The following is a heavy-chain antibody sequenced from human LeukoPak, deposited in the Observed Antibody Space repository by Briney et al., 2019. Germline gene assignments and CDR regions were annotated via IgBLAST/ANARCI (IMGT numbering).Heavy chain of an antibody. CDR2: IYYSGST. D-gene: IGHD3-16*01. V-gene: IGHV4-59*08. Sequence: SETLSLTCTVSGGSISSYYWSWIQQPPGKGLEWIGYIYYSGSTNYNPSLKSRVTISVDTSKNQFSLKLSSVTAADTAVYYCARVTFGGVIGPATFDYWGQGTLVTVSS. J-gene: IGHJ4*02. CDR3: ARVTFGGVIGPATFDY. CDR1: GGSISSYY.